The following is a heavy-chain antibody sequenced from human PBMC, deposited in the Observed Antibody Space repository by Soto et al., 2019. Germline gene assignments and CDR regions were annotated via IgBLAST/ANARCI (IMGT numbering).Heavy chain of an antibody. CDR3: ARDGRERQWLDFFDY. J-gene: IGHJ4*02. V-gene: IGHV3-30*04. CDR2: MSHDGRNK. D-gene: IGHD6-19*01. Sequence: QVQLVESGGGVVQPGTSLRLSCAASGFTFSSYAIHWVRQAPGEGLEWVAVMSHDGRNKYYAESVKGRFTISRDNSKNTLYLQMNSLRPEDTAVYFCARDGRERQWLDFFDYVGQGTLVTVSS. CDR1: GFTFSSYA.